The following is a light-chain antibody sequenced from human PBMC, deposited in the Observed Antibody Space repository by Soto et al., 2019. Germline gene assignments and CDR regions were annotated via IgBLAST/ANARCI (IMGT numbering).Light chain of an antibody. J-gene: IGLJ1*01. V-gene: IGLV2-8*01. CDR1: KNDIGVYDF. CDR3: KSYAGSNTYV. Sequence: QSALTQPPSASGSPGQSATISCTETKNDIGVYDFVSWYQHHPGKAPRLIIYEVVQRPSGVPDRFSGSKSGNTASLTVSGLQAADEADYFCKSYAGSNTYVFGSGTKLTVL. CDR2: EVV.